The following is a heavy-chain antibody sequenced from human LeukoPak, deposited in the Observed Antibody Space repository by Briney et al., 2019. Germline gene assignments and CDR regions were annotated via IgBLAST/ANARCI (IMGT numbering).Heavy chain of an antibody. CDR2: IKQDGSEK. CDR1: GFTFSSYW. J-gene: IGHJ4*02. Sequence: GGSLRLSCAAPGFTFSSYWMSWVRQAPGKGLEWVANIKQDGSEKYYVDSVKGRFTISRDNAKNSLYLQMNSLRAEDTAVYYCARGLDDLDYWGQGTLVTVSS. D-gene: IGHD3-22*01. V-gene: IGHV3-7*01. CDR3: ARGLDDLDY.